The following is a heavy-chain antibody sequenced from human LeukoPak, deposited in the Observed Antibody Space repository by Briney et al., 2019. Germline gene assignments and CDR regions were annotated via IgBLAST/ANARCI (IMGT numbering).Heavy chain of an antibody. J-gene: IGHJ4*02. V-gene: IGHV1-18*01. CDR1: GYTFTSYG. CDR2: NSAYNGNT. D-gene: IGHD1-26*01. Sequence: ASVKVSCKASGYTFTSYGISWVRQAPGQGLEWMGWNSAYNGNTNYAQKLQGRVTMTTDTSTSTAYMELRSLRSDDTAVYYCAKSGKGLLRPYFDYWGQGTLVTVSS. CDR3: AKSGKGLLRPYFDY.